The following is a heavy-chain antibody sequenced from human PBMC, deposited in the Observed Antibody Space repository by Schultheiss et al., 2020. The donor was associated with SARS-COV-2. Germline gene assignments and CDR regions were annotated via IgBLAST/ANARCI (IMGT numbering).Heavy chain of an antibody. J-gene: IGHJ4*02. CDR2: ISAYNGNT. Sequence: ASVKVSCKASGYTFTSYGISWVRQAPGQGLEWMGWISAYNGNTNYAQKLQGRVTMTTDTSTSTAYMELRSLRSDDTAVYYCARDSRGYCSGGSCYLANFDYWGQGTLVTVSS. CDR1: GYTFTSYG. D-gene: IGHD2-15*01. V-gene: IGHV1-18*01. CDR3: ARDSRGYCSGGSCYLANFDY.